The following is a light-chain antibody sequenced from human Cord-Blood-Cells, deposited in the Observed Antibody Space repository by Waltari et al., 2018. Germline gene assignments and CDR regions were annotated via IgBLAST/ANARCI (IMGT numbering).Light chain of an antibody. V-gene: IGKV1-13*02. CDR3: QQFNSYPDT. Sequence: AIQLTQSPSSLSASVGDRVTITCRESQGIRSALAVYQQKPGKAPKLLLYDASSLESGVPVRFSGSGSGTDFTLTISSLQPEDFATYYCQQFNSYPDTFGQGTKLEIK. J-gene: IGKJ2*01. CDR1: QGIRSA. CDR2: DAS.